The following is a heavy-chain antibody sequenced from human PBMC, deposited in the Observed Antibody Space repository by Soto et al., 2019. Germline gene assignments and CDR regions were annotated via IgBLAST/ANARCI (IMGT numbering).Heavy chain of an antibody. CDR3: ARDHYYGSGR. CDR2: IYYSGST. Sequence: QVQLQESGPGLVKPSQTLSLTCTVSGGSISSGGYYWSWIRQHPGKGLEWIGYIYYSGSTYYNPSLKXRVXIXADTSKNQFSLKLSSVTAADTAVYYCARDHYYGSGRWGQGTLVTVSS. CDR1: GGSISSGGYY. D-gene: IGHD3-10*01. V-gene: IGHV4-31*03. J-gene: IGHJ4*02.